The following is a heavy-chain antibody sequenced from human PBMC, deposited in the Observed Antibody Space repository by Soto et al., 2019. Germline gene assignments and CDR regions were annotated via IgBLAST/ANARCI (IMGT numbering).Heavy chain of an antibody. CDR3: AKDCEYYDFWSGYRIGYYYYGMDV. CDR1: GFTFSSYG. Sequence: GSLRLSCAASGFTFSSYGMHWVRQAPGKGLEWVAVISYDGSNKYYADSVKGRFTISRDNSKNTLYLQMNSLRAEDTAVYYCAKDCEYYDFWSGYRIGYYYYGMDVWGQGTTVTVSS. J-gene: IGHJ6*02. D-gene: IGHD3-3*01. V-gene: IGHV3-30*18. CDR2: ISYDGSNK.